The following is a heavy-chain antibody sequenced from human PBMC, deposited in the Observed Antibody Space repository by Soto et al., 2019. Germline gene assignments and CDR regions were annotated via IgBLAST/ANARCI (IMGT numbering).Heavy chain of an antibody. Sequence: KASETLSLTCTVSGDSITSYYWSWIRQPPGKGLEWIGYIYYSGSTNYNPSLKSRVTISVDTSKNQFSLNLSSVTAADTAVYYCARDGPYSSSSYYFDYWGQGTLVTVSS. CDR2: IYYSGST. CDR3: ARDGPYSSSSYYFDY. D-gene: IGHD6-13*01. CDR1: GDSITSYY. J-gene: IGHJ4*02. V-gene: IGHV4-59*01.